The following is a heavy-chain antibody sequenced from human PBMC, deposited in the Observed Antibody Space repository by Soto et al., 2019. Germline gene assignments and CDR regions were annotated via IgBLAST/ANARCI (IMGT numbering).Heavy chain of an antibody. J-gene: IGHJ1*01. V-gene: IGHV3-30-3*01. CDR1: GFTFSSYA. CDR2: ISYDGSNK. CDR3: AGGGSFQH. Sequence: GGSLRLSCAASGFTFSSYAMHWVRQAPGKGLEWVAVISYDGSNKYYADSVKGRFTISRDNSKNTLYLQMNSLRAEDTAVYYCAGGGSFQHWGQGTLVTVYS.